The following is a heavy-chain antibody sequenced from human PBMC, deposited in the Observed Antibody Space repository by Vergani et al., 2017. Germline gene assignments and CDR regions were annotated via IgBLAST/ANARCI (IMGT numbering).Heavy chain of an antibody. D-gene: IGHD3-16*01. Sequence: QVQLVESGGGVVQRGGSLRLSCATSGFTLSNYDMQWIRQGPGKGLEFVAFIQFDGSNQYYAASVKGRFTLSRDFSKNTLSLQMNSLRTDDTATYYCAKHFRGWGIDYWGQGTQVIVSS. J-gene: IGHJ4*02. CDR1: GFTLSNYD. CDR2: IQFDGSNQ. V-gene: IGHV3-30*02. CDR3: AKHFRGWGIDY.